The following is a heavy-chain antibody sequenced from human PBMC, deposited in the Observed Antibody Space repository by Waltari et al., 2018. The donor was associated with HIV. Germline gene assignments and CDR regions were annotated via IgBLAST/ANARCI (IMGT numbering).Heavy chain of an antibody. CDR1: GFTFINAG. CDR3: VTDAVAVPLDTAY. CDR2: IKSKNDGGTI. J-gene: IGHJ4*02. V-gene: IGHV3-15*01. Sequence: EVHLVESGGGVVKPGGSLRVSCTVSGFTFINAGLSWVRQAPGKGLEWLGRIKSKNDGGTIDYAAPVKDRFTILRDDSKHTLYLEMSSLKIEDTGIYYCVTDAVAVPLDTAYWGQGTLVTVSS. D-gene: IGHD2-21*01.